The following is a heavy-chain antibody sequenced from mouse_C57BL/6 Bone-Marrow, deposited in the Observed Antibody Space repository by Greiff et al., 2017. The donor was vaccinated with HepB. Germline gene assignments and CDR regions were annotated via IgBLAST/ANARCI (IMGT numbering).Heavy chain of an antibody. J-gene: IGHJ1*03. CDR1: GFTFSDYY. V-gene: IGHV5-16*01. D-gene: IGHD2-4*01. Sequence: EVKVVESEGGLVQPGSSMKLSCTASGFTFSDYYMAWVRQVPEKGLEWVANINYDGSSTYYLDSLKSRFIISRDNAKNILYLQMSSLKSEDTATYYCARGGRGIYYDYDVRDFDVWGTGTTVTVSS. CDR3: ARGGRGIYYDYDVRDFDV. CDR2: INYDGSST.